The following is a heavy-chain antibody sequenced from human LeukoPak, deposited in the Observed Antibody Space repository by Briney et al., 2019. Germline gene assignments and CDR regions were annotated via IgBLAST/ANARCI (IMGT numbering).Heavy chain of an antibody. Sequence: SGPTLVNPTQTLTLTCTFSGFSLSTSGMRVSWIRQPPGKALEWLARIDWDDDKFYSTSLKTRLTIPKDTSKNQVVLTMTNMDPVDTATYYCARIGGSGTSYYFDYWGQGTLVTVSS. V-gene: IGHV2-70*04. J-gene: IGHJ4*02. CDR2: IDWDDDK. D-gene: IGHD3-10*01. CDR1: GFSLSTSGMR. CDR3: ARIGGSGTSYYFDY.